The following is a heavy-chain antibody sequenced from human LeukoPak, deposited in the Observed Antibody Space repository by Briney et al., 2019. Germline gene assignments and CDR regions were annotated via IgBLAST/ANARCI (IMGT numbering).Heavy chain of an antibody. CDR2: IYYSGST. CDR1: GGSISSYY. D-gene: IGHD6-6*01. V-gene: IGHV4-59*01. Sequence: PSETLSLTCTVSGGSISSYYWSWIRPPPGKGLEWIGYIYYSGSTNYNPSLKSRVTISVDTSKNQFSLKLSSVTAADTAVYYCAREGGQLVVDYWGQGTLVTVSS. J-gene: IGHJ4*02. CDR3: AREGGQLVVDY.